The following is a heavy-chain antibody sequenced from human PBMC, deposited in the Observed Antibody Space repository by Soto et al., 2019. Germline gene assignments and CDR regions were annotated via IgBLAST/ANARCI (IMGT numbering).Heavy chain of an antibody. D-gene: IGHD4-4*01. CDR1: GGSISSGGYY. V-gene: IGHV4-31*03. CDR2: IYYSGST. CDR3: ARAGGLMTTIDY. J-gene: IGHJ4*02. Sequence: PSETLSLTCTVSGGSISSGGYYWSWIRQHPGKGLEWIGYIYYSGSTYYNPSLKSRVTISVDTSKNQFSLKLSSVTAADTAVYSCARAGGLMTTIDYWGQGALVTVSS.